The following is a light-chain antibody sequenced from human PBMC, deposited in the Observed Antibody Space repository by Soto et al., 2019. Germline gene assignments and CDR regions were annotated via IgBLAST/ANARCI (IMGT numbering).Light chain of an antibody. CDR3: SSFTRDATLI. V-gene: IGLV2-14*01. J-gene: IGLJ2*01. Sequence: QSALTQPASVSGSPGPSITISCTEISSDVGEYKYVSWYQQHPGTAPRLMIYEVVNRPSGISDRFSGSKSVNTASLTISDLQPEDDADYYCSSFTRDATLIFGGGTKLTVL. CDR2: EVV. CDR1: SSDVGEYKY.